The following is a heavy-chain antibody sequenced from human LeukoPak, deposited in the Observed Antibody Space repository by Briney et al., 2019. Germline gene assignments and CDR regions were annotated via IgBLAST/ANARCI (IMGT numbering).Heavy chain of an antibody. Sequence: PGGSLRLSCAASGFTFSSYAMSWVRQAPGKGLEWVSAISGSGGSTYYADSVEGRFTISRDNSKNTLYLQMNSLRAEDTAVYYCAKFLTYYVWGSYHADAFDIWGQGTMVTVSS. CDR1: GFTFSSYA. J-gene: IGHJ3*02. CDR2: ISGSGGST. CDR3: AKFLTYYVWGSYHADAFDI. V-gene: IGHV3-23*01. D-gene: IGHD3-16*01.